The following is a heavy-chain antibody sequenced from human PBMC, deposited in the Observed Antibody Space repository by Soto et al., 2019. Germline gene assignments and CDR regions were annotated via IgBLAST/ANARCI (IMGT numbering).Heavy chain of an antibody. CDR2: IFSSGTT. J-gene: IGHJ6*02. V-gene: IGHV4-30-4*01. Sequence: SEPLSLTCTVSGDSISSGNKYWSWIRQPPGKGLEWIGYIFSSGTTYYNPSLKSRLTMSLDASQNQLSLKLNSLTDADTAVYFCARVPSPFDYYYAMDVWGQGTTVTVSS. CDR3: ARVPSPFDYYYAMDV. CDR1: GDSISSGNKY. D-gene: IGHD3-16*01.